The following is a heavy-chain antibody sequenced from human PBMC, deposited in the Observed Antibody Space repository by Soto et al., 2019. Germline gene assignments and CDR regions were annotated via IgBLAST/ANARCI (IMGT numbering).Heavy chain of an antibody. CDR1: GFTLSRHT. V-gene: IGHV3-21*01. Sequence: GSLRLSCAASGFTLSRHTMNWVRQAPVKGLEWVSFIGSRTSDIYYADSVKGRFTISRDNAKNSLYLDLTRLRAEDTAVYFCVRDYYDTSGYPNTFDMWGQGTMVTV. D-gene: IGHD3-22*01. CDR2: IGSRTSDI. J-gene: IGHJ3*02. CDR3: VRDYYDTSGYPNTFDM.